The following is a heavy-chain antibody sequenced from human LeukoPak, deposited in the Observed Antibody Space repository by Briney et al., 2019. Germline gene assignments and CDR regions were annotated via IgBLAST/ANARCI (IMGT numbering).Heavy chain of an antibody. J-gene: IGHJ3*02. CDR1: GFIHSSNY. CDR3: SRAAANMDGFLI. Sequence: GGSLTLTRAASGFIHSSNYMRGLRQAAAKGLAWVAVIYCGGSTYYADSVLGRFPISRDNCKNTQYLQMNSQRAENTAVYYYSRAAANMDGFLIWGQGTMVTVSS. D-gene: IGHD3/OR15-3a*01. V-gene: IGHV3-53*01. CDR2: IYCGGST.